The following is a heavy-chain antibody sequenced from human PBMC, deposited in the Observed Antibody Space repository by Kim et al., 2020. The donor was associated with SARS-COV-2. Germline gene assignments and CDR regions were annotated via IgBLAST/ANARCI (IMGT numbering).Heavy chain of an antibody. Sequence: KGRFTISRDNSKNTLYLQMDSLRAEDTAVYYCAKDPPHYYYSRPGNYFDYWGQGTLVTVSS. D-gene: IGHD3-10*01. J-gene: IGHJ4*02. V-gene: IGHV3-23*01. CDR3: AKDPPHYYYSRPGNYFDY.